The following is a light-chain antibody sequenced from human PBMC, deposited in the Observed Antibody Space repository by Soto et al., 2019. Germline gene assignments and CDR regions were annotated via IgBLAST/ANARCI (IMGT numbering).Light chain of an antibody. Sequence: QSVLTQPPSASGTPGQRVTISCSGSSSNIGSNTVDWFRQLPGTAPKLLIYNNDQRPSGVPDRFSGSKSGTSASLAIGGLQSEDEADYYCAAWDDSLNGVLFGGGTKLTVL. CDR2: NND. J-gene: IGLJ2*01. CDR3: AAWDDSLNGVL. CDR1: SSNIGSNT. V-gene: IGLV1-44*01.